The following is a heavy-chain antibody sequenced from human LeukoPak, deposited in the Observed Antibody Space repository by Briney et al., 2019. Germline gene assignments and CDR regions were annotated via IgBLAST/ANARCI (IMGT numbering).Heavy chain of an antibody. V-gene: IGHV5-51*01. CDR2: IYPGDSDT. J-gene: IGHJ6*03. CDR1: GYSFTSYW. D-gene: IGHD3-10*01. Sequence: GESLKISCKGSGYSFTSYWIGWVRQMPGKGLEWMGIIYPGDSDTRYSPSFQGQVTVSADKSISTAYLQWSSLKASDTAMYYCARASTGLYYYMDVWGKGTTVTVSS. CDR3: ARASTGLYYYMDV.